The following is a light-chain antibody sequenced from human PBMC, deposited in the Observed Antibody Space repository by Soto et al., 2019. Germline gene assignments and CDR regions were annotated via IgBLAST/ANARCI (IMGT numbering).Light chain of an antibody. CDR1: QSLSISF. CDR2: GES. V-gene: IGKV3-20*01. CDR3: QQYGSSPRT. Sequence: EIVLTQSPGTLYMSPGERATLSFRASQSLSISFLAWYQQKPGQAPRLLIYGESSRATGIPDRFSVSRSGTDFTLTISRLEPEDFGIYYCQQYGSSPRTFGQGSKVDIK. J-gene: IGKJ1*01.